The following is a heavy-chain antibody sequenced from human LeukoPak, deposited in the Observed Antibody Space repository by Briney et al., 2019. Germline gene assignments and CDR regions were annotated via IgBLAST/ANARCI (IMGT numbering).Heavy chain of an antibody. CDR2: INPNSGGT. CDR3: ARDPYYYGSGSYYKRGNWFDP. Sequence: ASVKVSCKASGYTFTGYYMHWVRQAPGQGLEWMGRINPNSGGTNYAQKFQGRVTMTRDTSISTAYMELSRLRSDDTAMYYCARDPYYYGSGSYYKRGNWFDPWGQGTLVTVSS. J-gene: IGHJ5*02. CDR1: GYTFTGYY. V-gene: IGHV1-2*06. D-gene: IGHD3-10*01.